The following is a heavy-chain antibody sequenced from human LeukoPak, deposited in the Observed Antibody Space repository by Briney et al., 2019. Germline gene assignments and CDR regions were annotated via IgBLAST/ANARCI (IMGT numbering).Heavy chain of an antibody. V-gene: IGHV4-30-4*01. Sequence: PSETLSLTCTVSGASVNSDDYYWSWIRQPPGKGLEWIGYIYYDEITFYNPSLKSRATISVDTSKNQFSLKLNSVTAADTAVYYCAREVPNYDRTAHLALPNLFDYWGQGVLVIVSS. CDR2: IYYDEIT. CDR1: GASVNSDDYY. CDR3: AREVPNYDRTAHLALPNLFDY. J-gene: IGHJ4*02. D-gene: IGHD3-22*01.